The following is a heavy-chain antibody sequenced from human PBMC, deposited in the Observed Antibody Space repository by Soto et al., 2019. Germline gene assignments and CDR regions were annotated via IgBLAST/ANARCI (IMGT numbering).Heavy chain of an antibody. D-gene: IGHD3-22*01. J-gene: IGHJ4*02. V-gene: IGHV4-31*03. Sequence: SETLSLTCTVSGVSISSGGYYWGWIRQHPGKGLEWIGNIYYSGRTYYNPSLKSRVIMSVDTSKNHFSLKLSSVTAADTAMYYCARVSGRSGYYSYYFDYWGQGTLVTVSS. CDR1: GVSISSGGYY. CDR2: IYYSGRT. CDR3: ARVSGRSGYYSYYFDY.